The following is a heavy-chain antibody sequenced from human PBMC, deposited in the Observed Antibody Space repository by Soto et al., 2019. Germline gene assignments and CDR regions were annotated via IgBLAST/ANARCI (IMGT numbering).Heavy chain of an antibody. CDR2: VNQDGSEK. Sequence: GGSLRLSCAASGFTFSTSWMSWVRQAPGKGLEWVACVNQDGSEKHYVDSVKGRFTISRDNAKNSVCLQMSSLRAEDTAVYYCARGLYWGQGTLVTDSS. CDR1: GFTFSTSW. J-gene: IGHJ4*02. CDR3: ARGLY. V-gene: IGHV3-7*05.